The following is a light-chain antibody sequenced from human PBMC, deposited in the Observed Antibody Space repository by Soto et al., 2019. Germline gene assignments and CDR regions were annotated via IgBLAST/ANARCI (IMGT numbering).Light chain of an antibody. V-gene: IGLV1-51*01. Sequence: QSVLTQPPSVSAAPGQKVTLSCSGSSSNIGNNYVSWYQHLPGTAPKLLIYDNNKRPSGIPDRFSGSKSGTSATLGITGLQTGDEADYYCGTWDSSLSAGVFGTGTKLTVL. CDR3: GTWDSSLSAGV. CDR1: SSNIGNNY. J-gene: IGLJ1*01. CDR2: DNN.